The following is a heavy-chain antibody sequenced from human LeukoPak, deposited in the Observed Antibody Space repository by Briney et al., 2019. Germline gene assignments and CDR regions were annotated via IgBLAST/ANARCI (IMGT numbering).Heavy chain of an antibody. CDR3: AASSDYYDSIYYYYMDV. CDR1: GFTFSNCW. V-gene: IGHV3-74*01. D-gene: IGHD3-22*01. CDR2: IEYDESKT. Sequence: GGSLRLSCAASGFTFSNCWMHWVRQAPGKGLGWVSLIEYDESKTEYADSVKGRFTISRDNAKNTLYLQMNSLRAEDTAVYYCAASSDYYDSIYYYYMDVWGKGTTVTVSS. J-gene: IGHJ6*03.